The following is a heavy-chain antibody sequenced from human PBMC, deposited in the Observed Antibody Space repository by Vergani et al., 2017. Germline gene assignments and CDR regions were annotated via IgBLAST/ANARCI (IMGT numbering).Heavy chain of an antibody. CDR3: ARSTQYSSGWYTHYYGMDV. Sequence: EVQLLESGGRLVQPGGSLRLSCVASGFAFSRYAMSWVRQAPGKGLEWVGRTRNKANSYTTEYAASVKGRFTISRDDSKNSLYLQMNSLKTEDTAVYYCARSTQYSSGWYTHYYGMDVWGQGTTVTVSS. D-gene: IGHD6-19*01. J-gene: IGHJ6*02. CDR2: TRNKANSYTT. V-gene: IGHV3-72*01. CDR1: GFAFSRYA.